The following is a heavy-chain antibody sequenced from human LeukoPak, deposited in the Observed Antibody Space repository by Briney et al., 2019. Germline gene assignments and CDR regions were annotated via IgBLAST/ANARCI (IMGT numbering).Heavy chain of an antibody. Sequence: PGGSLRLSCAASGFSFSTHSMHWVRQSPGKGLEWVAVISYDGGNQYYADSVKGRFTISRDNSKNTLYLQMNSLRADDTAVYYCARAPWGVGATPPYWGQGTLVTVSS. CDR3: ARAPWGVGATPPY. J-gene: IGHJ4*02. V-gene: IGHV3-30-3*01. CDR1: GFSFSTHS. D-gene: IGHD1-26*01. CDR2: ISYDGGNQ.